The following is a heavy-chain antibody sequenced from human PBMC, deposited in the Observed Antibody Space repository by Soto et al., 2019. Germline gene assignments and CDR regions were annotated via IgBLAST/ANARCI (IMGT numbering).Heavy chain of an antibody. D-gene: IGHD2-15*01. V-gene: IGHV1-69*13. CDR1: GGTFSSYA. CDR2: IIPIFGTA. J-gene: IGHJ5*01. Sequence: VASVKVSCKASGGTFSSYAISWVRQAPGQGLEWMGGIIPIFGTANYAQKFQGRVTITADESTSTAYMELSSLRSEDTAVYYCARVSIHRRTRVVAGRANHGWFDPLGQGTLVTVSS. CDR3: ARVSIHRRTRVVAGRANHGWFDP.